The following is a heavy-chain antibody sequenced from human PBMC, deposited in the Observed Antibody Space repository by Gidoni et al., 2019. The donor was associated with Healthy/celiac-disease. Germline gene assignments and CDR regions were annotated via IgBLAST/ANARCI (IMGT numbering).Heavy chain of an antibody. D-gene: IGHD1-26*01. Sequence: QLQLQESGPGLVQPSATLSLTCTVSGGSISSSSYYWGWIRQPPGKGLEWIGSIYYSGSTYYTPSLKSRVTISVDTSKNQFSLKLSSVTAADTAVYYCATVVYSGSPQSPAFDIWGQGTMVTVSS. V-gene: IGHV4-39*01. CDR3: ATVVYSGSPQSPAFDI. CDR2: IYYSGST. J-gene: IGHJ3*02. CDR1: GGSISSSSYY.